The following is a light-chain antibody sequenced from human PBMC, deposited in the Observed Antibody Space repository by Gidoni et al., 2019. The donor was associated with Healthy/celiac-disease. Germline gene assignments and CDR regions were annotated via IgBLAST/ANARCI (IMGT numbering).Light chain of an antibody. J-gene: IGLJ2*01. CDR2: YDS. V-gene: IGLV3-21*04. CDR1: KSGSKS. Sequence: SYVLTQPPSVSVAPGKTARITCGGNKSGSKSVHWYQQKPGQAPVLVIYYDSDRPSGIPERFSGSNSGNTATLTISRVEAGDEADYYCQVWDSSSDHHVVFGGGTKLTVL. CDR3: QVWDSSSDHHVV.